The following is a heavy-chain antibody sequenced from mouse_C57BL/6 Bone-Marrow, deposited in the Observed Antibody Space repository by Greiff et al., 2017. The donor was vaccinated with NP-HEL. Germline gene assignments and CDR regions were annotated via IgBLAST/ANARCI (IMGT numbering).Heavy chain of an antibody. D-gene: IGHD3-2*02. V-gene: IGHV1-15*01. CDR3: TTRQLRPY. Sequence: QVQLQQSGAELVRPWASVTLSCKASGYTFTDYEMHWVKQTPVHGLEWIGAIDPETGGTAYNQKFKGKAILTADKSSSTAYMELRSLTSEDSAVYYCTTRQLRPYWGQGTSVTVSS. CDR2: IDPETGGT. CDR1: GYTFTDYE. J-gene: IGHJ4*01.